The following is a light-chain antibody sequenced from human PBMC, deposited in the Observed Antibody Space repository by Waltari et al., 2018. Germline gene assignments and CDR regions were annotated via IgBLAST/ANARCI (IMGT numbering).Light chain of an antibody. Sequence: DIQMTQSPSSLSASVGDRVSITCRASQSITTYLNWYQQQPGKAPKLLIYVASTLQSGVPSRFSGSGSGTDFTLTISSLQPEDFATYFCQQTYSLPRTFGQGTKIEIK. V-gene: IGKV1-39*01. J-gene: IGKJ1*01. CDR2: VAS. CDR1: QSITTY. CDR3: QQTYSLPRT.